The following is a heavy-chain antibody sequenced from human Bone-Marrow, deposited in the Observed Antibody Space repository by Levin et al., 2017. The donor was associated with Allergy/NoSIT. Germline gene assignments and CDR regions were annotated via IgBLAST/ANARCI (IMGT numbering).Heavy chain of an antibody. D-gene: IGHD3-16*02. Sequence: GESLKISCAASGFTFSTSAMSWIRQAPGKGLEWLSSIVGSGGTTYYVDSVKGRFTISRDNSKNALFLQMNSLRAEDTAVYYCARTDSETFFHWGSYRIDSWGQGTLVTVSS. J-gene: IGHJ4*02. CDR3: ARTDSETFFHWGSYRIDS. CDR2: IVGSGGTT. V-gene: IGHV3-23*01. CDR1: GFTFSTSA.